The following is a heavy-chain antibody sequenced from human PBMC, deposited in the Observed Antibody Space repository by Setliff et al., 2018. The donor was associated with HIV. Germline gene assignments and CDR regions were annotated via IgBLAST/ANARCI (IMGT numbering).Heavy chain of an antibody. CDR3: ARGGSNSWAPFDY. CDR2: INSDGSST. D-gene: IGHD6-13*01. V-gene: IGHV3-74*01. CDR1: GFTFSGYW. Sequence: GGSLRLSCAASGFTFSGYWMHWVRQAPGKGLVWVSRINSDGSSTTYADSVKGRFTISRDNAKNTLYLQMNSLRAEDTAVYYCARGGSNSWAPFDYWGQGTLVTVSS. J-gene: IGHJ4*02.